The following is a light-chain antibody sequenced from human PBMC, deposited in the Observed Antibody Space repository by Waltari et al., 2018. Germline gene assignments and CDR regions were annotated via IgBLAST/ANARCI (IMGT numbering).Light chain of an antibody. J-gene: IGKJ1*01. CDR2: GAS. CDR3: QHDLRLPVT. Sequence: PGERATVSCRASQSVSRALAWYQQKPSQAPRLLIYGASPRATGIPDRFSGRGSGTDFSLTISRLEPDDFAVYYCQHDLRLPVTFGQGTTVEI. V-gene: IGKV3-20*01. CDR1: QSVSRA.